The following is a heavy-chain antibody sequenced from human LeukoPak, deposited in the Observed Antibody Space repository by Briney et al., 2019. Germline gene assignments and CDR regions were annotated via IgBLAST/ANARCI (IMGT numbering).Heavy chain of an antibody. J-gene: IGHJ4*02. Sequence: GGSLRLSRAASGFTFSSFAMTWVRQAPGKGLEWVSGFDGNGPNTYYADSVKGRWTISRDNSRNTLYLEMNSLRPEDTAIYYCAKPRTTGLGWAQFDYWGQGSLVTVSS. CDR3: AKPRTTGLGWAQFDY. D-gene: IGHD2-8*02. CDR2: FDGNGPNT. V-gene: IGHV3-23*01. CDR1: GFTFSSFA.